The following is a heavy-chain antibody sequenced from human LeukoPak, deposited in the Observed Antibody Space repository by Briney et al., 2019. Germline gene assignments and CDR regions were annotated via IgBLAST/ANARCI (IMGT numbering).Heavy chain of an antibody. CDR3: ARAHPSGYSYGKGGWFDP. Sequence: PSETLSLTCTVSGGSISSSSYYWSWIRQPAGKGLEWIGRIYTSGSTNYNPSLKSRVTISVDTSKNQFSLKLSSVTAADTAVYYCARAHPSGYSYGKGGWFDPWGQGTLVTVSS. V-gene: IGHV4-61*02. CDR1: GGSISSSSYY. CDR2: IYTSGST. D-gene: IGHD5-18*01. J-gene: IGHJ5*02.